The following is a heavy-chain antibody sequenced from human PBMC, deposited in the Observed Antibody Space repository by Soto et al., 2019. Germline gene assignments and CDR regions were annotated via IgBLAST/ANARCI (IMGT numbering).Heavy chain of an antibody. CDR3: ARAGSGYSFDY. D-gene: IGHD3-22*01. J-gene: IGHJ4*02. CDR1: GGSVSSYY. V-gene: IGHV4-59*02. CDR2: ISYSGST. Sequence: QVQLQESGPGLVWPSETLSLTCTVSGGSVSSYYWSWIRQSPGKGLEWIGYISYSGSTNYTPSLKSRVTMSLDTSKNQFSLRLSSVTAADTAVYYCARAGSGYSFDYWGQGTLVTVSS.